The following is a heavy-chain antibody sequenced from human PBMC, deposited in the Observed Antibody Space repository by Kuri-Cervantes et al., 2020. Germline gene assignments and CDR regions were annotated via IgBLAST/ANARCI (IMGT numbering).Heavy chain of an antibody. D-gene: IGHD3-16*01. CDR1: GGSVSSGSYY. V-gene: IGHV4-39*01. Sequence: SETLSLTCTVSGGSVSSGSYYWSWMRQPPGKGLEWIGNIYYSGSTYDNPSVKSRVTISVDTSKNQLSLSLNSVTAADTAVYYCGRLPFNAFDIWGQGKMVTVSS. CDR3: GRLPFNAFDI. J-gene: IGHJ3*02. CDR2: IYYSGST.